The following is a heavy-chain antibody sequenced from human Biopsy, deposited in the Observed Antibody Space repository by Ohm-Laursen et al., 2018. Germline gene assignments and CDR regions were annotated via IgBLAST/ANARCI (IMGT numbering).Heavy chain of an antibody. D-gene: IGHD5-24*01. V-gene: IGHV3-43D*04. Sequence: GSLRLSCAASGFTFSSYGMHWVRQAPGKGLEWVSLISWDGSTTYYADSVKGRFTISRDNSKNSLYLQMNSLRAEDTALYYCAKGQAPDGYNYAFDIWGQGTMLTVSS. CDR2: ISWDGSTT. CDR3: AKGQAPDGYNYAFDI. CDR1: GFTFSSYG. J-gene: IGHJ3*02.